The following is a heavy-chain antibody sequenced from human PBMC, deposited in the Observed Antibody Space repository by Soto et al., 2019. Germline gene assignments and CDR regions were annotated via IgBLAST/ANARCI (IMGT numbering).Heavy chain of an antibody. CDR3: ARGYINSGLRGFDL. CDR1: GFTLSDHY. D-gene: IGHD5-12*01. Sequence: QVHLVESGGGLVKPGGSLRLSCEVSGFTLSDHYMEWIRLAPGKGLEWISHISPTGFAIYYADSVKGRFTISRDKSTNSLSLQMTSLRADATAMYYCARGYINSGLRGFDLWGQGTMVIVSS. V-gene: IGHV3-11*01. J-gene: IGHJ3*01. CDR2: ISPTGFAI.